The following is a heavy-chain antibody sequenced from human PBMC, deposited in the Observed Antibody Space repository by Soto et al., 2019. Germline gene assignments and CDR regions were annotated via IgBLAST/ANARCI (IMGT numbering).Heavy chain of an antibody. D-gene: IGHD3-22*01. CDR2: INSKTDGGTT. Sequence: EVQLVESGGGLVKPGGSLRLSCAASGFTFSNAWMNWVRQAPGKGLEWVGRINSKTDGGTTDYAAPGKGRDTISRDDSKNNMYRQMKSLKTEDTAVYYCTPRINMIVVPNWGPGTLVTVSS. CDR1: GFTFSNAW. V-gene: IGHV3-15*07. CDR3: TPRINMIVVPN. J-gene: IGHJ4*02.